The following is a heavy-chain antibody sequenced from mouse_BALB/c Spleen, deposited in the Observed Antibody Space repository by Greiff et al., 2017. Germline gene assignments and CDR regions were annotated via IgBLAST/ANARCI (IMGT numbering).Heavy chain of an antibody. CDR3: ARSGSYYGSSPYYFDY. CDR1: GYTFTNYW. Sequence: LQESGAELVRPGTSVKISCKASGYTFTNYWLGWVKQRPGHGLEWIGDIYPGGGYTNYNEKFKGKATLTADTSSSTAYMQLSSLTSEDSAVYFCARSGSYYGSSPYYFDYWGQGTTLTVSS. J-gene: IGHJ2*01. V-gene: IGHV1-63*02. D-gene: IGHD1-1*01. CDR2: IYPGGGYT.